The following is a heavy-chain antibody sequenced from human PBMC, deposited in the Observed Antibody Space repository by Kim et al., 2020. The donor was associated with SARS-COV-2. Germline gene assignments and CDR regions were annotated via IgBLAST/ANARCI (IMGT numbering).Heavy chain of an antibody. V-gene: IGHV4-59*08. CDR3: ARQAGGSNYSYYYGLDV. CDR2: IYYSGST. CDR1: GGSISNYY. Sequence: SETLSLTCTVSGGSISNYYWSWIRQPPGKGLEWIGHIYYSGSTNYNPSLKSRVTISVDTSKNQFSLKLSSVTAADTAVYYCARQAGGSNYSYYYGLDVWG. J-gene: IGHJ6*01. D-gene: IGHD1-26*01.